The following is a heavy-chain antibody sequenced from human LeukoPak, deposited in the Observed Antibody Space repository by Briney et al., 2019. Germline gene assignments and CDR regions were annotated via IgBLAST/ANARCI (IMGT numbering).Heavy chain of an antibody. D-gene: IGHD3-22*01. CDR1: GGSFSGYY. CDR3: ARGPYSYDSSGAFDI. J-gene: IGHJ3*02. CDR2: INHSGST. Sequence: SETLSLTCAVYGGSFSGYYWSWIRQPPGKGLEWIGEINHSGSTNYNPSLKSRVTISVDRSRNQFSLKLSSVTAADTAVYFCARGPYSYDSSGAFDIWGQGTMVTVSS. V-gene: IGHV4-34*01.